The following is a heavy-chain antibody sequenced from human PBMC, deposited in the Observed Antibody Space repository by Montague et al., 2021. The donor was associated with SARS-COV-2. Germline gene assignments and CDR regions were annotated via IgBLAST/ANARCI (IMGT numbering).Heavy chain of an antibody. J-gene: IGHJ4*02. Sequence: RETLSLTCTVSGGSVNSTNWWSWVRHPPGKGLEWIAEVYRTGGTXFNXSFRSRVILSIDRSKNLFSLNLNSVTVADTAVYYCARTGAYDHFDYWGPGTLVIVSS. CDR3: ARTGAYDHFDY. D-gene: IGHD5-12*01. CDR1: GGSVNSTNW. CDR2: VYRTGGT. V-gene: IGHV4-4*03.